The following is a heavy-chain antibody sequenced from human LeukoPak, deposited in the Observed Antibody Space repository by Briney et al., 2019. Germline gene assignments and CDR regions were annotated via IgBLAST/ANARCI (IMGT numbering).Heavy chain of an antibody. D-gene: IGHD3-22*01. CDR2: ISGSGGST. V-gene: IGHV3-23*01. J-gene: IGHJ4*02. Sequence: GGSMRLSCAASGLTFSSYAMSWVSQAQGKGLEWVSAISGSGGSTYYADSVKGRFTISRDNSKNTLYLQMNSLRAEDTAVYYCAKALRITMIVAGFDYWGQGTLVTVSS. CDR1: GLTFSSYA. CDR3: AKALRITMIVAGFDY.